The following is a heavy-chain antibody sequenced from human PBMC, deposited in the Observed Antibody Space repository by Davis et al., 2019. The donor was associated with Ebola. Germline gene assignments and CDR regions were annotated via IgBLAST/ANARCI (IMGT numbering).Heavy chain of an antibody. CDR1: GYTFTGYY. Sequence: ASVKVSCKASGYTFTGYYMHWVRQAPGQGLEWMGWINPNSGGTNYAQKLQGRVTMTTDTSTSTAYMELRSLRSDDTAVYYCTITGTRYYYYGMDVWGQGTTVTVSS. CDR2: INPNSGGT. V-gene: IGHV1-2*02. J-gene: IGHJ6*02. D-gene: IGHD1-20*01. CDR3: TITGTRYYYYGMDV.